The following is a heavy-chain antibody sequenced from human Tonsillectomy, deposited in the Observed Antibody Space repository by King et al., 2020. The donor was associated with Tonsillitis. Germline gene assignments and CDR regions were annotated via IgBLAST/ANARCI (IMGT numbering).Heavy chain of an antibody. Sequence: QLVQSGAEVKKPGASVKVSCKASGYTFTGYYMHWVRQAPGKGLEWMGWIKPNSGGPNYAKKFQGWVTMTRDTANSTAYMELSRLRSDDTAGYYCARDLTGPYDSRGRGAFDIWGQGTMVTVSS. CDR2: IKPNSGGP. D-gene: IGHD3-22*01. V-gene: IGHV1-2*04. J-gene: IGHJ3*02. CDR3: ARDLTGPYDSRGRGAFDI. CDR1: GYTFTGYY.